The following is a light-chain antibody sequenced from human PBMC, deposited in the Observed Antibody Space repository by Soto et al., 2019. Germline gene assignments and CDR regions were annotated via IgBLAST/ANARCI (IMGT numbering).Light chain of an antibody. CDR1: SSDVGGYNY. Sequence: QSVLTQPRSVSGSPGQSVTISCTGTSSDVGGYNYVSWYQHHPGKAPKLMIYDVSKRPSGVPDRFSGSKSGNTASLTISGLQGEDEADYYCCSYAGRVFGGGPSCPS. CDR2: DVS. CDR3: CSYAGRV. V-gene: IGLV2-11*01. J-gene: IGLJ3*02.